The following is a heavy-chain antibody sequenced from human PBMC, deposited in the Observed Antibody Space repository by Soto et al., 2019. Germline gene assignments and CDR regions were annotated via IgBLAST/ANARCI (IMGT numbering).Heavy chain of an antibody. CDR3: AREYMVRGDPDY. J-gene: IGHJ4*02. Sequence: EVQLVESGGGLVQPGGSLRLSCAASRFTFSSYEMNWVRQAPGKGLEWVSYISSSGSTIYYADSVKGRFTISRDNAKNSLYLQMNSLRAEDTAVYYCAREYMVRGDPDYWGQGTLVTVSS. CDR2: ISSSGSTI. D-gene: IGHD3-10*01. CDR1: RFTFSSYE. V-gene: IGHV3-48*03.